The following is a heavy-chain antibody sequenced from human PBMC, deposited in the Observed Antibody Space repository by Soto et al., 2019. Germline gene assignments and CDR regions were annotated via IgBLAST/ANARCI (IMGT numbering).Heavy chain of an antibody. V-gene: IGHV3-30*18. J-gene: IGHJ4*02. CDR1: GFTFSSYG. Sequence: GGSLRLSCAASGFTFSSYGIHWVRQAPGRGLEWVAVISYDGSNKFYADSVKGRFTISRDNSKNTLYLQMNSLRAEDTAVYYCAKNHRDITIFDYWGQGTLVTVSS. D-gene: IGHD3-3*01. CDR3: AKNHRDITIFDY. CDR2: ISYDGSNK.